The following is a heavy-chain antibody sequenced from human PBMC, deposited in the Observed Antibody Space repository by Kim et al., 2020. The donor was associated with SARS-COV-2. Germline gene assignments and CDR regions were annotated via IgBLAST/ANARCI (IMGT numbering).Heavy chain of an antibody. CDR1: GFTFSDYY. CDR3: ARERSSSWFDY. J-gene: IGHJ5*01. Sequence: GGTLRLSCEASGFTFSDYYMSWIRQAPGKGLEWVSYISNNGNTIYYADSVKGRLTISRDNAKNSLYLQMNSLRAEDTAVYYCARERSSSWFDYWGQGTLVTVSS. CDR2: ISNNGNTI. D-gene: IGHD6-19*01. V-gene: IGHV3-11*01.